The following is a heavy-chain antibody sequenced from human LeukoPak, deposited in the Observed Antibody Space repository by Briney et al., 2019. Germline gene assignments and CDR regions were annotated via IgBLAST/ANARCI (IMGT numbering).Heavy chain of an antibody. Sequence: GGSLRLSCAASGFTVSSNYMSWVRQVPGKGLEWVSVIYSDGTISYADSVKGRFTISRDNSENTLYLQMNSLRVEDTAVYYCARGVGGGASGQWGQGTLVTVSS. CDR2: IYSDGTI. J-gene: IGHJ4*02. D-gene: IGHD3-16*01. CDR1: GFTVSSNY. CDR3: ARGVGGGASGQ. V-gene: IGHV3-66*01.